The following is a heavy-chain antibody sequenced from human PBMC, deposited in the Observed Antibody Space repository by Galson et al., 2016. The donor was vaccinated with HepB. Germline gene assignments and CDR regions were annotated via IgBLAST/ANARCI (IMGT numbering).Heavy chain of an antibody. CDR3: ARADFVGATPLGY. D-gene: IGHD1-26*01. CDR1: GFVFSSYW. Sequence: SLRLSCAASGFVFSSYWMSWVRQAPGKGLEWVANIKLDGSTKYYAESVEGRFTISRDNSKNTLYLQMSSLRGEDTAINYCARADFVGATPLGYWGQGMLVSVSS. CDR2: IKLDGSTK. V-gene: IGHV3-30*03. J-gene: IGHJ4*02.